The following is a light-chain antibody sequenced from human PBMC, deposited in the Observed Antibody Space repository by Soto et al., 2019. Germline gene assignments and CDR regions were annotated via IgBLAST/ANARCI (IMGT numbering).Light chain of an antibody. CDR1: QSISSY. V-gene: IGKV1-39*01. J-gene: IGKJ5*01. Sequence: DSQMTQSQSSLSASVGDRGTITCRASQSISSYLNWYQQKPGKAPKLLIYAASNLQSGVPSRFSGSGSGTDFTLTISSLQPEDFATYYCQQSYRTPTFGQGTRLEIK. CDR2: AAS. CDR3: QQSYRTPT.